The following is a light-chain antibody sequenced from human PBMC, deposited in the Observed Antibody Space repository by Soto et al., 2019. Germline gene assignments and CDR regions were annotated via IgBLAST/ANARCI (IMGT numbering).Light chain of an antibody. Sequence: EIVMTQSPATLSVSPGERATLSCRASQSVSSDLAWYHQKPGQAPRLLIFGASNRATGIPARFSGSGSGTDFTLTINSLEPDDFAVYYCQQRSNWPITFGQGTRLEIK. CDR1: QSVSSD. CDR2: GAS. CDR3: QQRSNWPIT. J-gene: IGKJ5*01. V-gene: IGKV3-11*01.